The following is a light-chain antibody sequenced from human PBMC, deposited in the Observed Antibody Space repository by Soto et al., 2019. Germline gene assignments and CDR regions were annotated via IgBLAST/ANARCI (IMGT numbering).Light chain of an antibody. Sequence: QSALTQPASVSGSPGQSITISCTGTSSDVGNYNLVSWYQQYPGKAPKLMIYEVSKRSSGVSNRFSGSKSGNTASLTISGLQAEDEADYYCCSYAGSSTFYVFGTGTKATVL. CDR3: CSYAGSSTFYV. CDR2: EVS. V-gene: IGLV2-23*02. J-gene: IGLJ1*01. CDR1: SSDVGNYNL.